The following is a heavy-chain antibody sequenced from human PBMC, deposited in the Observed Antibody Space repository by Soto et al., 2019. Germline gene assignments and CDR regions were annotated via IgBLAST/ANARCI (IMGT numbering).Heavy chain of an antibody. CDR3: ARHRIEVVWRGFDF. Sequence: QLQLQESGPGLVKPSETLSLTCTVSTDSSSFTNSYWSWIRQPPGKALQWIGSSSYNGGTFYNPSIKVRVVISYDTSKNQSSLQVTSVTAADTAVYFCARHRIEVVWRGFDFWGQGSPVTVSS. J-gene: IGHJ4*02. V-gene: IGHV4-39*01. CDR1: TDSSSFTNSY. CDR2: SSYNGGT. D-gene: IGHD3-10*01.